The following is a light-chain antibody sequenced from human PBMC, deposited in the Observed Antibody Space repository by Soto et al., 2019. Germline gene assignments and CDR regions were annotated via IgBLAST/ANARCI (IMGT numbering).Light chain of an antibody. J-gene: IGKJ1*01. CDR3: HQRQSWPRT. CDR1: QYINTR. Sequence: TQSPATLSSFPGDRVTLSCRASQYINTRLAWYQHRPGQAPRLLIYQTSIRAAGIPARFSASGSGTDFTLTISDVQPEDFALYYCHQRQSWPRTFGQGTKVDI. CDR2: QTS. V-gene: IGKV3-11*01.